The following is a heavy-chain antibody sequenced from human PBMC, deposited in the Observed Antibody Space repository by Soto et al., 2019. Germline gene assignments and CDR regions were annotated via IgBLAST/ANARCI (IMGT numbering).Heavy chain of an antibody. CDR3: AKEYHDIIAVDL. CDR1: RVTFGNHA. J-gene: IGHJ4*02. Sequence: PGGSLRLSWGASRVTFGNHAMQWVRHSPGKRLEGVALISYGGSTTLYLDSGKGPFTISRDNYKKTLYLEMNRLTIEDTAVYYCAKEYHDIIAVDLWGQGALVTVSS. CDR2: ISYGGSTT. V-gene: IGHV3-30*18. D-gene: IGHD3-22*01.